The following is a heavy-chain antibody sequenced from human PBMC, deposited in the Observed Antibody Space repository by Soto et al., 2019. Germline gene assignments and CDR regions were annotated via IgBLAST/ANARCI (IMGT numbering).Heavy chain of an antibody. CDR3: ATYVVMTALGMGWFDP. J-gene: IGHJ5*02. CDR1: GASISSGDYY. Sequence: QVQLQESGPGLVKPSQTLSLTCTVSGASISSGDYYWSWIRQSPGKGLEWIGYTHNSGITFYNPSFKSRVTKSVGTSKNQVSLKLTSVTAADTAVYYCATYVVMTALGMGWFDPWGQGTLVTVSS. CDR2: THNSGIT. D-gene: IGHD2-21*02. V-gene: IGHV4-30-4*01.